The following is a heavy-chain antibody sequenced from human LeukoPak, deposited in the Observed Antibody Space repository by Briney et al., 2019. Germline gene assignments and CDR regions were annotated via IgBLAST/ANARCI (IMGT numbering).Heavy chain of an antibody. V-gene: IGHV3-23*01. CDR1: GFTFSSYG. CDR3: AKGELWDSSGYDAFDI. J-gene: IGHJ3*02. Sequence: GGSLRLSCSASGFTFSSYGMHWVRQAPGKGVEWVSAISGSGGNTYYADSVKGRFTISRDSSKNTLYLQMNSLRAEDTAVYYCAKGELWDSSGYDAFDIWGQGTMVTVST. CDR2: ISGSGGNT. D-gene: IGHD3-22*01.